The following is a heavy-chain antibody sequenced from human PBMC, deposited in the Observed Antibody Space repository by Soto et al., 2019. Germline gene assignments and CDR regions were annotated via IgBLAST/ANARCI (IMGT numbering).Heavy chain of an antibody. Sequence: PSESLSLACPVSGCSISSSSDYWSWIRRPPGKGLEWIGSISYSGSTFYNPSLNSRGTISVDKPKNQFSLGLSSVTAADTAGYYCARRYSYGSGKYGVDLWGQGTTVTVSS. V-gene: IGHV4-39*01. J-gene: IGHJ6*02. CDR3: ARRYSYGSGKYGVDL. D-gene: IGHD3-10*01. CDR1: GCSISSSSDY. CDR2: ISYSGST.